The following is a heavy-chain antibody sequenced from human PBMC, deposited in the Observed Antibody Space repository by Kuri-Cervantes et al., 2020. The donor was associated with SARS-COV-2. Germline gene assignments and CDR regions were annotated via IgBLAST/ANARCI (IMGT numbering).Heavy chain of an antibody. CDR3: ARDVEHSSWYYYNHHGYMDV. V-gene: IGHV3-48*01. J-gene: IGHJ6*03. CDR2: ISSRSTNI. D-gene: IGHD6-13*01. CDR1: GFTFSSYS. Sequence: GESLKISCAASGFTFSSYSMSWVRQAPGKGLEWLSHISSRSTNIYYVDSVRGRFTISRDNDKNSLYLEMHSLRAEDTAVYYCARDVEHSSWYYYNHHGYMDVWGKGTTVTVSS.